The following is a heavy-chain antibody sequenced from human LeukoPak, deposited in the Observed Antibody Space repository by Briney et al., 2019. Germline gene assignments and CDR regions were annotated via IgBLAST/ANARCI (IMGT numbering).Heavy chain of an antibody. CDR3: AREFGGS. Sequence: GGSLRLSRAASGFTVSSNYMSWVRQAPGKGLEWVSVIYSGGSTYYADSVKGRFTISRDNSKNTLFLQMNSLRVEDTAVYYCAREFGGSWGQGTLVTVSS. V-gene: IGHV3-66*01. D-gene: IGHD2-15*01. CDR1: GFTVSSNY. CDR2: IYSGGST. J-gene: IGHJ4*02.